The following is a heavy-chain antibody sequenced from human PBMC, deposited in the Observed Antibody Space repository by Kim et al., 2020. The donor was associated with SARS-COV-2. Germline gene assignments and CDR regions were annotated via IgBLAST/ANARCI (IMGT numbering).Heavy chain of an antibody. Sequence: TYYPGSVKGRFTIPRDTSKNTVHLQMNSLRAEDTAVYYCARPTAGAAIDDWGQGTLVTVSS. CDR2: T. CDR3: ARPTAGAAIDD. V-gene: IGHV3-53*01. J-gene: IGHJ4*02. D-gene: IGHD1-26*01.